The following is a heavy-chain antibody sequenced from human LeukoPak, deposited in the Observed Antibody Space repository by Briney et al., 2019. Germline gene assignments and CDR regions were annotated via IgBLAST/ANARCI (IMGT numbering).Heavy chain of an antibody. Sequence: GSLRLSCAASGFTFSSYWMSWVRQAPGKGLEWVANINQDGSEKYYVDSVKGRFTISRDNAKNSLYLQMNSLRAEDTAVYYCAREGCSGGSCYHNWFDPWGQGTLVTVSS. D-gene: IGHD2-15*01. CDR3: AREGCSGGSCYHNWFDP. CDR1: GFTFSSYW. J-gene: IGHJ5*02. CDR2: INQDGSEK. V-gene: IGHV3-7*01.